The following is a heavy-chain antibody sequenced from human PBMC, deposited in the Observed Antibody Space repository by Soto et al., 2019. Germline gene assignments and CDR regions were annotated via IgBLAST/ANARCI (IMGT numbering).Heavy chain of an antibody. J-gene: IGHJ4*02. Sequence: XETLALTFSLYGWSFSGSSWGWIRQPPGKGLDWIGAINHSGSTNSNPSLKSRVTISVDTSKNQFSLKLSPVTAADTAVYHCARVGSSRYHFERYYFDYWGQGTMVTVSS. D-gene: IGHD6-13*01. CDR3: ARVGSSRYHFERYYFDY. V-gene: IGHV4-34*01. CDR1: GWSFSGSS. CDR2: INHSGST.